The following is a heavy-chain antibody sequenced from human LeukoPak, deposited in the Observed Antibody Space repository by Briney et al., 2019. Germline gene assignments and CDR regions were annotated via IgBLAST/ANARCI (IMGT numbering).Heavy chain of an antibody. CDR2: ISSSSSYI. Sequence: GGPLRLSCAASGFTFSSYSMNWVRQAPGKGLEWVSSISSSSSYIYYADSVKGRFTISRDNAKNSLYLQMNSLRAEDTAVYYCARTRATKAFDIWGQGTMVTVSS. CDR3: ARTRATKAFDI. J-gene: IGHJ3*02. V-gene: IGHV3-21*01. D-gene: IGHD1-26*01. CDR1: GFTFSSYS.